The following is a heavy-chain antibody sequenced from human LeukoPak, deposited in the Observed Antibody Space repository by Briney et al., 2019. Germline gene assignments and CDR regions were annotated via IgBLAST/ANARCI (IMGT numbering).Heavy chain of an antibody. CDR3: ARAKSRGWEFSY. CDR2: VIPIFGTA. J-gene: IGHJ4*02. D-gene: IGHD3-10*01. Sequence: ASVKVSCKASGGTFSSYAISWVRQAPGQGLEWMGGVIPIFGTANYAQKFQGRVTITADESTSTAYMELSSLRSEDTAVYYCARAKSRGWEFSYWGQGTLVTVSS. CDR1: GGTFSSYA. V-gene: IGHV1-69*13.